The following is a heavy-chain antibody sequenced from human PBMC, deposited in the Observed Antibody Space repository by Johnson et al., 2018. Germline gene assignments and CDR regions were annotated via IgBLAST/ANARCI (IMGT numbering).Heavy chain of an antibody. J-gene: IGHJ6*02. CDR2: IYYSGST. Sequence: QVQLQESGPGLVKPSETLSLTCTVSGGSISSYYWSWIRQPPGKGLEWIGYIYYSGSTNYNPSLKSRVTISVDTSKNQFSLKLSSVTAADTAVYYCARDDYGSGSTPGGYYYYGMDVWGQGTTVTVSS. CDR1: GGSISSYY. D-gene: IGHD3-10*01. CDR3: ARDDYGSGSTPGGYYYYGMDV. V-gene: IGHV4-59*01.